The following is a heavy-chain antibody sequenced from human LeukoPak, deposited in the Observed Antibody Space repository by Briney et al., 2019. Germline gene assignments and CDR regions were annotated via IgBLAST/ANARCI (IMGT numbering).Heavy chain of an antibody. CDR1: GFTFSSYG. J-gene: IGHJ4*02. CDR2: IWYDGSNK. Sequence: GRSLRLSCAASGFTFSSYGMHWVRQAPGKGLEWVAVIWYDGSNKYYADFVKGRFTISRDNSKNTLYLQMNSLRAEDTAVYYCARVWFGESLIDYWGQGTLVTVSS. CDR3: ARVWFGESLIDY. D-gene: IGHD3-10*01. V-gene: IGHV3-33*01.